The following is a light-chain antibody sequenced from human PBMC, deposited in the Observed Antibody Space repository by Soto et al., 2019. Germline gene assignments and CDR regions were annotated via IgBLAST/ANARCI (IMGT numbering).Light chain of an antibody. J-gene: IGKJ5*01. CDR3: QQRLT. CDR1: QSVHSY. CDR2: DAY. V-gene: IGKV3-11*01. Sequence: EIVLTQSPATLSLSLGERATLSCRASQSVHSYLAWYKQKPGQAPRLLIYDAYNRATGIPARFSGSGSGTVFTLTISSLEPEDFAVYYCQQRLTFGQGTRLEIK.